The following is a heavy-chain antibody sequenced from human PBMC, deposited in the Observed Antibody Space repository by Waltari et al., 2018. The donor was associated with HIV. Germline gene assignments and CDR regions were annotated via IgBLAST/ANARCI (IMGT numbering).Heavy chain of an antibody. CDR2: INTSGNRT. J-gene: IGHJ4*02. CDR1: GFTFGDYW. CDR3: ARSRAMAGLLDH. V-gene: IGHV3-74*03. Sequence: EVQLGESGGGLVQPGGSVRLSCGASGFTFGDYWMHWVRQYPGKGLVWFSRINTSGNRTTYADSVKGRFTISKDDAKNTLYLQINSLRTEDTAGYYCARSRAMAGLLDHWGQGTLVTVSA. D-gene: IGHD3-3*01.